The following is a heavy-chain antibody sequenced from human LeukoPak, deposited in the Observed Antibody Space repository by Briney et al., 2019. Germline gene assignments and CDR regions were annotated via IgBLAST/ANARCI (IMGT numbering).Heavy chain of an antibody. CDR1: GFTFSSYA. V-gene: IGHV3-23*01. D-gene: IGHD6-19*01. CDR3: ANPGRYSSGWVFPPCFDY. Sequence: GGSLTLSCAASGFTFSSYAMSWVRQAPGKGLEWVSSINGCGGSTSYADSVKGRFTISRDNSKNTLYLQMNTLRAEDTAVYYCANPGRYSSGWVFPPCFDYWGQGTLVTVSS. CDR2: INGCGGST. J-gene: IGHJ4*02.